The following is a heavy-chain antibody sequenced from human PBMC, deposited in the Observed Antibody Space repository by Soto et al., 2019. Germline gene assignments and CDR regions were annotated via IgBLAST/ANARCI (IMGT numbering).Heavy chain of an antibody. D-gene: IGHD6-13*01. J-gene: IGHJ4*02. CDR2: ISGSGGST. CDR1: GFTFSSYA. CDR3: AKEAAVGSFFDY. V-gene: IGHV3-23*01. Sequence: EVQLLESGGGLVQPGGSLRLSCAASGFTFSSYAMSWVRQAPGKGLEWVSGISGSGGSTYYADSVKGRFTISRDKSKNTLYLQLKILRVEDTAVYYCAKEAAVGSFFDYWGQGPLVTVSS.